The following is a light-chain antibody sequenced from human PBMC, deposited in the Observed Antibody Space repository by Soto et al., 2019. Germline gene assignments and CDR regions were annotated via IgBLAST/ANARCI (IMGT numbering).Light chain of an antibody. V-gene: IGLV2-14*01. CDR2: EVS. J-gene: IGLJ1*01. CDR3: SSYTTTNTYV. Sequence: QSVLTQPASVSGSPGQSITISCTGTSSDVGGYNYVSWYQHHPGKAPKLMIYEVSNRPSGVSNRFSGSKSGNTASLTISGLQAEDEADYYCSSYTTTNTYVFGTGTKVTVL. CDR1: SSDVGGYNY.